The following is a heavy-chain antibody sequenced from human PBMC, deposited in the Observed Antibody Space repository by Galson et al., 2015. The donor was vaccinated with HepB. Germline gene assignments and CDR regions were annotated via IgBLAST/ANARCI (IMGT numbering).Heavy chain of an antibody. J-gene: IGHJ4*02. V-gene: IGHV1-8*01. CDR1: GYTFTSYD. CDR2: MNPNSGNT. Sequence: SVKVSCKASGYTFTSYDINWVRQATGQGLEWMGWMNPNSGNTGYAQKFQGRVTMTRNTSISTAYMELSSLRSEDTAVYYCARGLHPIYGGNSEQGDYWGQGTLVTVSS. CDR3: ARGLHPIYGGNSEQGDY. D-gene: IGHD4-23*01.